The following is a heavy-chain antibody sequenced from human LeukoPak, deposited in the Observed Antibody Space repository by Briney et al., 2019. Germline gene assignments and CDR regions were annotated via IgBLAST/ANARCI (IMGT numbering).Heavy chain of an antibody. CDR2: ISGGGGTT. CDR1: GFTFSNYA. J-gene: IGHJ4*02. V-gene: IGHV3-23*01. Sequence: PGGSLRLSCAASGFTFSNYAMNWVRQAPGKGLEWVSAISGGGGTTDYADSVRGRFTISRDKSKNTLYLQMNSLRAEDTAIYYCARVFSGSDYWGQGTPVTVSS. D-gene: IGHD2-15*01. CDR3: ARVFSGSDY.